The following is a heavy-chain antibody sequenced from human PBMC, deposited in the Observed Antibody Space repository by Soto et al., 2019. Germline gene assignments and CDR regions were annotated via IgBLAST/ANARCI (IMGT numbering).Heavy chain of an antibody. D-gene: IGHD6-6*01. CDR1: GFTFSSYW. V-gene: IGHV3-74*01. CDR3: ARVYSNSSVMFDP. J-gene: IGHJ5*02. CDR2: INSDGSST. Sequence: EVQLVESGGGLVQPGGSLRLSCAASGFTFSSYWMHWVRQAPGKGLVWVSRINSDGSSTSYADSVKGRFTISRDNAKNTLHLQTNSLRAEDTAVYYSARVYSNSSVMFDPWGQGTLVTVSS.